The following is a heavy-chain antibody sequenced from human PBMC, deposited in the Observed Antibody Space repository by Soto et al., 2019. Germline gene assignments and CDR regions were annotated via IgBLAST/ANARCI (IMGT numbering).Heavy chain of an antibody. CDR3: AREGGFDWFYP. J-gene: IGHJ5*02. CDR2: ISLSGTTI. CDR1: GFTFSDYE. V-gene: IGHV3-48*03. Sequence: EVHLVESGGGLVQPGGSLRLSCAASGFTFSDYEMNWVRQAPGKGLEWVSYISLSGTTIHYADSVKVRFTISRDNAKNSVYLQMNSLRVEDTAIYYCAREGGFDWFYPWGQGTLVTVSS.